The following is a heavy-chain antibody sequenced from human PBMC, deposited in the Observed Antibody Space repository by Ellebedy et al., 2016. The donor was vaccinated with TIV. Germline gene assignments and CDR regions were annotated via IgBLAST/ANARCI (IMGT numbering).Heavy chain of an antibody. D-gene: IGHD2-15*01. CDR2: INPNSGGT. Sequence: ASVKVSXKASRYTFTGYYMHWVRQAPGQGLEWMGWINPNSGGTNYAQKFQGWVTMTRDTSISTAYMELSRLRSDDTAVYYCARARTPIVVVAATPGFDYWGQGTLVTVSS. J-gene: IGHJ4*02. CDR3: ARARTPIVVVAATPGFDY. V-gene: IGHV1-2*04. CDR1: RYTFTGYY.